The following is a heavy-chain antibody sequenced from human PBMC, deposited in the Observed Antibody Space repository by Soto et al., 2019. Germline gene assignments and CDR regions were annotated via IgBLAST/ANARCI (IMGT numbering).Heavy chain of an antibody. V-gene: IGHV3-21*01. CDR3: ARDQGWFGELLPKQISYYYYGMDV. D-gene: IGHD3-10*01. Sequence: EVQLVESGGGLVKPGGSLRLSCAASGFTFSSYSMNWVRQAPGKGLEWVSSISSSSSYIYYADSVKGRFTISRDNGKYSLYLQMNSLGAEDTAVYYCARDQGWFGELLPKQISYYYYGMDVWGQGTTVTVSS. CDR2: ISSSSSYI. CDR1: GFTFSSYS. J-gene: IGHJ6*02.